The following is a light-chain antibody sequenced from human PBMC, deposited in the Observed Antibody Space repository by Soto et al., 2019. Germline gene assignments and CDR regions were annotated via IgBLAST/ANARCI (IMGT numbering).Light chain of an antibody. V-gene: IGKV3-15*01. CDR2: GTS. CDR1: KSITKN. CDR3: QQYNNWPKYT. Sequence: EIVMTQSPATLSVSPGERATLSCRASKSITKNLAWYQQKPGQAPRLLIYGTSTRATGIPVRFSGSGSGTEFTLTISSLQSEDAAVYCCQQYNNWPKYTLGQGTKLEIK. J-gene: IGKJ2*01.